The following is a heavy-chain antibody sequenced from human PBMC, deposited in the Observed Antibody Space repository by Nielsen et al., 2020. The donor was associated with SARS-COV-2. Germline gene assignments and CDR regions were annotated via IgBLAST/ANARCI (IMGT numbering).Heavy chain of an antibody. CDR1: GGSISSYY. J-gene: IGHJ5*02. D-gene: IGHD6-13*01. Sequence: GSLRLSCTVSGGSISSYYWSWIRQPPGKGLEWIGYIYYSGSTNYNPSLKSRVTISVDTSKNQFSLKLSSVTAADTAVYYCASSIAAAAWFDPWGQGTLVTVSS. V-gene: IGHV4-59*01. CDR2: IYYSGST. CDR3: ASSIAAAAWFDP.